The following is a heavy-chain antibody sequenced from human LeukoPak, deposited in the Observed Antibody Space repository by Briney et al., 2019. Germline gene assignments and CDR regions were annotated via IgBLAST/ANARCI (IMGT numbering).Heavy chain of an antibody. J-gene: IGHJ6*03. CDR1: GFTFSSYA. Sequence: PGGSLRLSCAASGFTFSSYAMHWVRQAPGKGLEWVAVISYDGSNKYYADSVKGRFTISRDNSKNTLYLQMNSLRAEDTAVYYCARDRSSSYYMDVWGKGTTDTVSS. D-gene: IGHD6-13*01. CDR2: ISYDGSNK. CDR3: ARDRSSSYYMDV. V-gene: IGHV3-30*01.